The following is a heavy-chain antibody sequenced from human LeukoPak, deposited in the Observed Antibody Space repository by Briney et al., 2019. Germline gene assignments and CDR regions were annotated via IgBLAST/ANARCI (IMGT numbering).Heavy chain of an antibody. CDR2: ITTGGPNT. CDR3: ARDPPYCGSTSCYAYYYGMDV. J-gene: IGHJ6*02. CDR1: GFTFSSYS. Sequence: QTGGSLRLSCAASGFTFSSYSMNWVRQAPGKGLKWVSTITTGGPNTYHADSVKGRFTVSRDNAKNSLYLQMNSLRAEDTAVYYCARDPPYCGSTSCYAYYYGMDVWGQGTTVTVSS. V-gene: IGHV3-48*01. D-gene: IGHD2-2*01.